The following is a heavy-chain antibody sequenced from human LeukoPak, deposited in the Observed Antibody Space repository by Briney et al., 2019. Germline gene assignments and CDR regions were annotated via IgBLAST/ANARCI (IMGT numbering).Heavy chain of an antibody. V-gene: IGHV7-4-1*02. Sequence: ASVKVSCKASGYTFTSYAMNWVRQAPGQGLEWMGWINTNTGNPTYAQGFTGRFVFSLDTSVSTAYLHISRLKAEDTAVYYCARGGGSSWYRFFDYWGQGTLVTVSS. CDR1: GYTFTSYA. CDR3: ARGGGSSWYRFFDY. D-gene: IGHD6-13*01. CDR2: INTNTGNP. J-gene: IGHJ4*02.